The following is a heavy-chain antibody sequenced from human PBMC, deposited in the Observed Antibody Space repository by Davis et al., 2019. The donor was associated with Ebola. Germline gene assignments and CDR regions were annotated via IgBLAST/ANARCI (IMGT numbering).Heavy chain of an antibody. CDR2: IKQDGSEK. CDR3: AREVIAALFGY. CDR1: GFTFSSYW. D-gene: IGHD6-6*01. Sequence: GGSLKISCAASGFTFSSYWMSWVRQAPGKGLEWVANIKQDGSEKYYVDSVKGRFTISRDNAKNSLYLQMNSLRAEDTAVYYCAREVIAALFGYWGQGTLVTVSS. V-gene: IGHV3-7*03. J-gene: IGHJ4*02.